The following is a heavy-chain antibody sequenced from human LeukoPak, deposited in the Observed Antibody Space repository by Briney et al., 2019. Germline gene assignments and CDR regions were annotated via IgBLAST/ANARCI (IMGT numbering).Heavy chain of an antibody. CDR1: GYTFTTFG. Sequence: ASVKVSCKASGYTFTTFGISWVRQAPGQGLEWMGWISGYNAYTTYAQKFQGRVTMTTDTSTSTAYMELRSRRSDDTAVYYCARDLYSSRTNDAFVIWGQGTMVTVSS. J-gene: IGHJ3*02. D-gene: IGHD6-13*01. CDR3: ARDLYSSRTNDAFVI. CDR2: ISGYNAYT. V-gene: IGHV1-18*01.